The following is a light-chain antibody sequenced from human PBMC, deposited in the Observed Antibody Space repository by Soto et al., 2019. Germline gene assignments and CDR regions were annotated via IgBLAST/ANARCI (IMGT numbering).Light chain of an antibody. J-gene: IGKJ1*01. CDR2: GAS. CDR1: ESISSY. Sequence: DIQMTQSPSSLSASVGDRVTITCRASESISSYVNWYQQSPGKAPKVLIYGASSLQSGVPSRFSGSGYGTDFTLTVSNLQPEDFATYYCQQSYSIPWTFGQGTRVDIK. V-gene: IGKV1-39*01. CDR3: QQSYSIPWT.